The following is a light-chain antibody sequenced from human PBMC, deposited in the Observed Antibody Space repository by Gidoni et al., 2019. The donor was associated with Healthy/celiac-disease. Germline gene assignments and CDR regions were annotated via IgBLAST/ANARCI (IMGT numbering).Light chain of an antibody. V-gene: IGLV3-25*02. CDR1: ALPKQY. CDR2: KDS. Sequence: SYELTQPPSASASPGQTARITCSGSALPKQYAYWYQQKPGKAPVLVIYKDSERPSGIPERFSGSSSGTTVTLTISGVQAEDEADYYCQSADSSGIWVFGGGTKLTVL. J-gene: IGLJ3*02. CDR3: QSADSSGIWV.